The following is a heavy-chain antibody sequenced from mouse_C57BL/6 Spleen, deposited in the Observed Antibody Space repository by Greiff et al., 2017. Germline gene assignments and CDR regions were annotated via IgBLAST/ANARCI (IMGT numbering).Heavy chain of an antibody. J-gene: IGHJ2*01. CDR3: VRGNYGSGEYYFDY. D-gene: IGHD1-1*01. V-gene: IGHV10-3*01. CDR1: GFTFNTYA. CDR2: IRSKSSNYAT. Sequence: EVMLVESGGGLVQPKGSLKLSCAASGFTFNTYAMHWVRQAPGEGLEWVARIRSKSSNYATYYADSVKDRFTISRDDSQSMLYLQMNNLKTEDTAMYYCVRGNYGSGEYYFDYWGQGTTLTVSS.